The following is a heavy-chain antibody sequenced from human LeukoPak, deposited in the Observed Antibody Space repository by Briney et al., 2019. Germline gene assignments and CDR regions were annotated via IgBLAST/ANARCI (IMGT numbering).Heavy chain of an antibody. J-gene: IGHJ4*02. CDR2: INHSGST. V-gene: IGHV4-34*01. CDR1: GGSFSGYY. Sequence: SETLSLTCAVYGGSFSGYYWSWIRQPPGKGLEWIGEINHSGSTNYNPSLKSRVTISVDTSKNQCSLKLSSVTAADTAVYYCARGAAQLLYTYGGQGTLVTVSS. CDR3: ARGAAQLLYTY. D-gene: IGHD2-2*02.